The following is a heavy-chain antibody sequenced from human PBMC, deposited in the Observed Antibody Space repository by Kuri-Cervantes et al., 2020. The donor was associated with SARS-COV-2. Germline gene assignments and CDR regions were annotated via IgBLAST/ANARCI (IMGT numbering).Heavy chain of an antibody. V-gene: IGHV4-59*02. J-gene: IGHJ4*02. Sequence: SETLSLTCTVSGGSVTDYYWSWLRQPPGKGLEWIGYFYNGGTTNYNPSLGSRVTISVDTPRNQFSLKVTSMTAADTAVYYCARGPFYPISSPLDFWGQGTLVTVSS. CDR2: FYNGGTT. CDR1: GGSVTDYY. D-gene: IGHD3-16*02. CDR3: ARGPFYPISSPLDF.